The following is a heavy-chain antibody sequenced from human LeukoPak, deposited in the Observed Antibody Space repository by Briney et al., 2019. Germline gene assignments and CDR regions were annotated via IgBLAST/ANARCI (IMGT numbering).Heavy chain of an antibody. Sequence: PGGSLRLSCAASGFTFTNYWMSWVRQAPGKGLELVANIKQDRSEKYYVDSVKGRFTISRDNAKNSLYLQMNGLRAEDTAVYYCAKENWNARRYFDYWGQGTLVTVSS. V-gene: IGHV3-7*03. D-gene: IGHD1-1*01. J-gene: IGHJ4*02. CDR1: GFTFTNYW. CDR3: AKENWNARRYFDY. CDR2: IKQDRSEK.